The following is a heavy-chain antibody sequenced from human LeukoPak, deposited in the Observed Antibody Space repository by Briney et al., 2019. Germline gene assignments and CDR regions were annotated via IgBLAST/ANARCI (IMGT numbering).Heavy chain of an antibody. CDR3: ARGVYIAAAQYGY. CDR1: GGSISSYY. D-gene: IGHD6-13*01. CDR2: VYYSGTT. J-gene: IGHJ4*02. V-gene: IGHV4-59*01. Sequence: PSETLSLTCTVSGGSISSYYWSWIRQPPGKGLERIGYVYYSGTTNYNPSLKSRVTISVDTSKNQFSLKLSSVTAADTAVYYCARGVYIAAAQYGYWGRGTLVTVSS.